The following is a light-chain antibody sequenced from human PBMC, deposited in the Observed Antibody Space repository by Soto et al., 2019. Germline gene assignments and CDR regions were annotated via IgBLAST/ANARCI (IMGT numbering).Light chain of an antibody. CDR2: DAS. Sequence: EIVLTQSPATLSLSPGERATLSCGASQRISNNYLAWYQQKPGLAPMLLIYDASNRAAGIPDRFSGSGSGTDFTLTISRLEPEDFAVYYCQQFDNLITFGGGTKVEIK. J-gene: IGKJ4*01. V-gene: IGKV3D-20*01. CDR3: QQFDNLIT. CDR1: QRISNNY.